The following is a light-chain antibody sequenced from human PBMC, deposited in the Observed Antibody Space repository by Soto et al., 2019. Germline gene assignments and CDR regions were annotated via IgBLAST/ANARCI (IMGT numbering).Light chain of an antibody. CDR1: QAIGNF. J-gene: IGKJ3*01. Sequence: DIQMTQSPSSLSASVGDRVTITCQASQAIGNFLNWYQQKPGKAPKLLIYDASNLETGVPSRFSGSRSGTDFTFTIISLQPEDIATYYCQQYDNLPPFTFGPGTKVDIK. CDR2: DAS. V-gene: IGKV1-33*01. CDR3: QQYDNLPPFT.